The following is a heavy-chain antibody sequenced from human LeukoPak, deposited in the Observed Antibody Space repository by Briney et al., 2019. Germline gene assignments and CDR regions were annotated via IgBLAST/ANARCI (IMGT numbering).Heavy chain of an antibody. V-gene: IGHV1-2*02. CDR3: ARDGDYYGSGSYYSPLSLYYYYMDV. D-gene: IGHD3-10*01. Sequence: ASVKVSCKASGYTFTGYYIHWVRQAPGQGLEWMGWINPNSGGTNYAQKFQGRVTMTRDTSISTAYMELSRLRSDDTAVYYCARDGDYYGSGSYYSPLSLYYYYMDVWGKGTTVTVSS. J-gene: IGHJ6*03. CDR2: INPNSGGT. CDR1: GYTFTGYY.